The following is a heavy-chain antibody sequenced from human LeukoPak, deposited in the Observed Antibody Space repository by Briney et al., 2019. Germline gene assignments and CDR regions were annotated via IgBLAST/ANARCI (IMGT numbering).Heavy chain of an antibody. J-gene: IGHJ4*02. Sequence: GGSLRLSCTASGFTFGDYAMSWFRQAPGKGLEWVGFIRSKAYGGTTEYAASVKGRFTTSRDDSKSIAYLQMNSLKTEDTAVYYCTRFITMIVVVTRFDYWGQGTLVTVSS. CDR3: TRFITMIVVVTRFDY. CDR2: IRSKAYGGTT. CDR1: GFTFGDYA. D-gene: IGHD3-22*01. V-gene: IGHV3-49*03.